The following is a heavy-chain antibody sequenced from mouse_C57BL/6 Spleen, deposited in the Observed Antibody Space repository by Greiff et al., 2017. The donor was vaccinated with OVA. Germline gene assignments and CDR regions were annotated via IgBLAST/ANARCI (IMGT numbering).Heavy chain of an antibody. CDR1: GYTFTSYW. Sequence: QVQLQQSGAELVKPGASVKLSCKASGYTFTSYWMQWVKQRPGQGLEWIGEIDPSDSYTNYNQKFKGKATLTVDTSSSTADMQLSSLTSEDSAVYYCARVSYYSNAYWGQGTLVTVSA. CDR2: IDPSDSYT. J-gene: IGHJ3*01. V-gene: IGHV1-50*01. D-gene: IGHD2-5*01. CDR3: ARVSYYSNAY.